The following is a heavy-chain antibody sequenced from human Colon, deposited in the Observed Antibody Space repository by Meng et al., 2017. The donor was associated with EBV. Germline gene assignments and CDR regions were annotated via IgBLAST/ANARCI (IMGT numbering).Heavy chain of an antibody. D-gene: IGHD5-24*01. Sequence: QVQRTGAGPGLVGPSGTLSLTCAVPGASISSNNWWSWVRQPPGKGLEWIGEIYHGGNTNYNPSLKSRVTISVDRSNDQFSLSLSSVTAADTAVYYCARGNAYNAPSFDYWGQGTLVTVSS. CDR3: ARGNAYNAPSFDY. V-gene: IGHV4-4*02. J-gene: IGHJ4*02. CDR1: GASISSNNW. CDR2: IYHGGNT.